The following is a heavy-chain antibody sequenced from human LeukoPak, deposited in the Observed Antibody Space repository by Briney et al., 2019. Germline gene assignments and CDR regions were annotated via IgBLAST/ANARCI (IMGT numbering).Heavy chain of an antibody. D-gene: IGHD5-24*01. Sequence: ASVKVSCKASGGTFSSYAISWVRQAPGQRLEWMGIIKPSGGDTSYAQTFQGRVFMTRDTSTSTVYMELSSLKSEDTAVYYCARVRDGYNDAYDIWGQGTMVTVSS. CDR2: IKPSGGDT. CDR1: GGTFSSYA. V-gene: IGHV1-46*01. CDR3: ARVRDGYNDAYDI. J-gene: IGHJ3*02.